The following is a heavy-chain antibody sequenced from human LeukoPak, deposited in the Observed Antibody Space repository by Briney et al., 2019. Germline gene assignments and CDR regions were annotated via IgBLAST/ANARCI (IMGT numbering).Heavy chain of an antibody. CDR3: ARGRWFDP. CDR2: ISGSGSTI. V-gene: IGHV3-48*03. Sequence: GGSMRLSCGASGFTFSIYEMNWVRQAPGKGLEWVSFISGSGSTIHFADSVKGRFTISRDNAKNSLYLQMNSLRGEDTAVYYCARGRWFDPWGQGTLVTVSS. CDR1: GFTFSIYE. J-gene: IGHJ5*02.